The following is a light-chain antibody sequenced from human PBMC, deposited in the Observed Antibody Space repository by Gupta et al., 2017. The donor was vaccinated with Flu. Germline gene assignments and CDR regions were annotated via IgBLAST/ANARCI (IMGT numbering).Light chain of an antibody. CDR1: SSNIGASYD. CDR2: GNN. J-gene: IGLJ3*02. V-gene: IGLV1-40*01. Sequence: QSVLTQPPSVSGAPGQRVTISCPGSSSNIGASYDVHWYQRLPGTAPKLLRYGNNNRPSGVPDRFSGSKSGTAASLAITGLQAEDEADYYCQAYDSSLSASVFGGGTKLTVL. CDR3: QAYDSSLSASV.